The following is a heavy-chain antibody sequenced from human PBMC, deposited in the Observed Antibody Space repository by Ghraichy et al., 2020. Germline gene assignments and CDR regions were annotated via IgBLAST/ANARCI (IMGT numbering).Heavy chain of an antibody. V-gene: IGHV3-7*01. CDR2: IKHDGSEQ. CDR1: GFTFNSYW. CDR3: ARDKIPADNFDY. D-gene: IGHD2-2*01. Sequence: GGSLRLSCAASGFTFNSYWMSWVRQAPGKGLEWVADIKHDGSEQNYVDSVKDRFTISRDNAKNSLYLQMNSLRADDTAVYYCARDKIPADNFDYWGQGTLVTVSS. J-gene: IGHJ4*02.